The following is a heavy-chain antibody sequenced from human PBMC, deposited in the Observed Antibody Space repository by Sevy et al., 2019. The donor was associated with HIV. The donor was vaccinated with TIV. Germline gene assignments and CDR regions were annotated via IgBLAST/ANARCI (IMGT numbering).Heavy chain of an antibody. CDR2: ISDDGNNK. CDR1: GFTFSTYA. V-gene: IGHV3-30*04. Sequence: GGSLRLSCAASGFTFSTYAMYWVRQAPGKGLEWVAVISDDGNNKDYADSVKGRFTVSRDNSKNTLYLQMNSLRADDTAVYYCAGHYYDSTGYYFPLDYWGQGILVTVSS. J-gene: IGHJ4*02. D-gene: IGHD3-22*01. CDR3: AGHYYDSTGYYFPLDY.